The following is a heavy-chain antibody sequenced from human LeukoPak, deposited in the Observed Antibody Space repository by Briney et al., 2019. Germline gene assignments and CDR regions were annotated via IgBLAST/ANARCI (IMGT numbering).Heavy chain of an antibody. D-gene: IGHD5-12*01. V-gene: IGHV3-21*01. CDR2: ISSSSSYI. Sequence: GGSLRLSCAASGFTFSSYSMIWVRQAPGKGLEWVSSISSSSSYIYYADSVKGRFTISRDNAKNSLYLQMNSLRAEDTAVYYCARAIVATINPFDYWGQGTLVTVSS. CDR1: GFTFSSYS. CDR3: ARAIVATINPFDY. J-gene: IGHJ4*02.